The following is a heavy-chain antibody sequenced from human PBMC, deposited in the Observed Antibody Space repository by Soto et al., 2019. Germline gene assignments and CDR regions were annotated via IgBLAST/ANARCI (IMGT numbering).Heavy chain of an antibody. D-gene: IGHD3-16*02. Sequence: EVQLVESGGGLVQPGGSLRLSCVASGFTFSNYEMNWVRQAPGKGLEWVSYISSSGSIIYYADSVKGRLTISRDNAKNSLYLHMKSLRAEDTAVYYCAGDYFVTEKGISYYYGMDVWGQGTTVAVSS. V-gene: IGHV3-48*03. CDR2: ISSSGSII. CDR1: GFTFSNYE. J-gene: IGHJ6*02. CDR3: AGDYFVTEKGISYYYGMDV.